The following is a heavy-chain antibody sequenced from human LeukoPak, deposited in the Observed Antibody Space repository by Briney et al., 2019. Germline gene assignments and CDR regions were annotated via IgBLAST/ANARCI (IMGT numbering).Heavy chain of an antibody. CDR3: ARQRSYYDSSGYYYAFDI. Sequence: GESLKISCKGSGYSFTSYWIGWVRQMPGKGLEWMGIIYPGDSDTRYSPSFQGQVTISADKSISTAYLQWSSLKASDTAMYYCARQRSYYDSSGYYYAFDIWGQGTMVSVSS. V-gene: IGHV5-51*01. D-gene: IGHD3-22*01. J-gene: IGHJ3*02. CDR2: IYPGDSDT. CDR1: GYSFTSYW.